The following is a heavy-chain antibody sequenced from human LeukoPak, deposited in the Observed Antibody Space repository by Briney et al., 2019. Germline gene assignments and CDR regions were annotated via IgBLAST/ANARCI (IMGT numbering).Heavy chain of an antibody. CDR2: IYYSGST. CDR3: ARPHPYYYDSSGYYYPDSYYFDY. Sequence: SETLSLTCTVSGGSISSSSYYWGWIRQPPWKGLEWIGSIYYSGSTYYNPSLKSRVTISVDTSKNQFSLKLSSVTAADTAVYYCARPHPYYYDSSGYYYPDSYYFDYWGQGTLVTVSS. J-gene: IGHJ4*02. D-gene: IGHD3-22*01. V-gene: IGHV4-39*01. CDR1: GGSISSSSYY.